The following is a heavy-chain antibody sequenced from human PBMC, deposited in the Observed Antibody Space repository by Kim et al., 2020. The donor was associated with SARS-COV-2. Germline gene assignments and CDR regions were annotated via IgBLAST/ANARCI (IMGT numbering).Heavy chain of an antibody. D-gene: IGHD4-17*01. CDR3: AKDRTTVTRYFDY. Sequence: YADSVKGRFTISRDNSKNTLYLQMNSLRAEDTAVYYCAKDRTTVTRYFDYWGQGTRVTVSS. J-gene: IGHJ4*02. V-gene: IGHV3-30*02.